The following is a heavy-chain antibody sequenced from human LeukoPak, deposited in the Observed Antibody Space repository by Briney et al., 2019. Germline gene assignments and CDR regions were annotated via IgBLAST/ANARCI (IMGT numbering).Heavy chain of an antibody. CDR3: ARECIDGYYESSGYDL. J-gene: IGHJ4*02. Sequence: GGSLRLSCAASGFSLSGYWMTWVRQAPGRGLEWVANIKDDGSRKNDVDSARGRFTISRDNAKNSLYLDMNSLRAEDTAVYYCARECIDGYYESSGYDLWGQGTLVTVSS. V-gene: IGHV3-7*01. CDR2: IKDDGSRK. CDR1: GFSLSGYW. D-gene: IGHD3-22*01.